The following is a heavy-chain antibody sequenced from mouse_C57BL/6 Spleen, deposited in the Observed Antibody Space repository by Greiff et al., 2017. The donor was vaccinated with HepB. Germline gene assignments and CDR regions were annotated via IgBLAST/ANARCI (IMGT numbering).Heavy chain of an antibody. J-gene: IGHJ1*03. D-gene: IGHD1-1*01. Sequence: VKLQESGAELVRPGTSVKVSCKASGYAFTNYLIEWVKQRPGQGLEWIGVINPGSGGTNYNEKFKGKATLTADKSSSTAYMQLSSLTSEDSAVYFCARTATVVASYWYFDVWGTGTTVTVSS. CDR2: INPGSGGT. CDR1: GYAFTNYL. CDR3: ARTATVVASYWYFDV. V-gene: IGHV1-54*01.